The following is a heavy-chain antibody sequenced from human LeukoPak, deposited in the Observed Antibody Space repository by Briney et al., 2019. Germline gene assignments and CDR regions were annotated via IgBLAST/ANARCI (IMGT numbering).Heavy chain of an antibody. CDR2: IYYSGST. CDR3: AKAEMAMLEPYFDY. D-gene: IGHD5-24*01. CDR1: GGSISSYY. J-gene: IGHJ4*02. V-gene: IGHV4-59*01. Sequence: SETLSLTCTVSGGSISSYYWSWIRQPPGKGLEWIGYIYYSGSTNYNPSLKSRVTISVDTSRNQFSLKLSSVTAADTAVCYCAKAEMAMLEPYFDYWGQGILVTVSS.